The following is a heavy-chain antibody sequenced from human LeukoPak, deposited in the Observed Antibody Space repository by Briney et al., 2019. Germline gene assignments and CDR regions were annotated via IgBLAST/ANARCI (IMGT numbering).Heavy chain of an antibody. CDR3: ARGTIAAAGYYYFDY. CDR1: GFTFSSYW. CDR2: INNDESHT. Sequence: GGSLRLSCAASGFTFSSYWMHWVRQAPGKGLVWVSRINNDESHTTYADSVKGRFTISRDNAKNSLYLQMNGLRAEDTAVYYCARGTIAAAGYYYFDYWGQGTQVTVSS. V-gene: IGHV3-74*01. J-gene: IGHJ4*02. D-gene: IGHD6-13*01.